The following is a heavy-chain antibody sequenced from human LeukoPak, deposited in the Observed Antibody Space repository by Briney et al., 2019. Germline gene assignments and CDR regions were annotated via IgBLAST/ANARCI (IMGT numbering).Heavy chain of an antibody. V-gene: IGHV3-33*01. CDR3: ARDPPGKYAFDI. CDR1: GFTFSSYG. CDR2: IWYDGSNK. Sequence: GGSLRLSCAASGFTFSSYGMHWVRQAPGKGLEWVAVIWYDGSNKYYADSVKGRFTISRDNSKNTLYLQMNSLRAEDTAVYYCARDPPGKYAFDIWGQGTMVTVSS. J-gene: IGHJ3*02.